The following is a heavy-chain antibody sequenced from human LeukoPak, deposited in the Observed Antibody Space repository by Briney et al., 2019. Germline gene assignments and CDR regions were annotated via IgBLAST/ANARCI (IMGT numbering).Heavy chain of an antibody. J-gene: IGHJ4*02. V-gene: IGHV1-69*06. CDR2: IIPIFGTA. Sequence: SVKVSCKASGGTFSSYATSWVRQAPGQGLEWMGGIIPIFGTANYAQKFQGRVTITADKSTSTAYMELSSLRSEDTAVYYCARGAAGIAVAGTFDYWGQETLFTVSS. D-gene: IGHD6-19*01. CDR1: GGTFSSYA. CDR3: ARGAAGIAVAGTFDY.